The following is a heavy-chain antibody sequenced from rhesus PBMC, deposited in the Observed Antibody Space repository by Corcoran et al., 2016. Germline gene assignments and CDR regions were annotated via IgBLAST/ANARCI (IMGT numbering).Heavy chain of an antibody. CDR2: SNGNSGHS. D-gene: IGHD4-4*01. J-gene: IGHJ4*01. V-gene: IGHV4-80*01. CDR3: ARSGYGSGGVY. CDR1: GASISSYW. Sequence: QVQLQESGPGLVKPSETLSLTCAVSGASISSYWWSWIRQPPGKGLEWIGESNGNSGHSYSNPSLKSRVTISNDASTNQFSLKLSSVTAADTAVYYCARSGYGSGGVYWGQGVLVTVSS.